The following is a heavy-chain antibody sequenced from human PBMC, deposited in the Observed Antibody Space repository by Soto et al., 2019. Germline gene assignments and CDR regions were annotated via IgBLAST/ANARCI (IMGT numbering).Heavy chain of an antibody. V-gene: IGHV3-48*03. D-gene: IGHD6-6*01. CDR1: GFTFSSYE. J-gene: IGHJ4*02. CDR2: ISSSGSTI. CDR3: ARDFLGIAARRPPDY. Sequence: PGGSLRLSCAASGFTFSSYEINCFRHAAWKGLEWVSYISSSGSTIYYADSVKGRFTISRDNAKNSLYLQMNSLRAEDTAVYYCARDFLGIAARRPPDYWGQGTLVTVSS.